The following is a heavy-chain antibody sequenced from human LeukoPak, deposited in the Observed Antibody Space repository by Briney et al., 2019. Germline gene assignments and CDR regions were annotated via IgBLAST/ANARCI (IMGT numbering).Heavy chain of an antibody. J-gene: IGHJ4*02. D-gene: IGHD3-16*02. Sequence: SSETLSLTCTVSGGSISSSSYYWGWIRQPPGKGLEWIGSIYYSGSTYYNPSLKSRVTISVDTSKNQFSLKLSSVTAADTAVYYCARGNYDYVWGSYRKGNYYFDYWGQGTLVTVSS. CDR2: IYYSGST. V-gene: IGHV4-39*01. CDR1: GGSISSSSYY. CDR3: ARGNYDYVWGSYRKGNYYFDY.